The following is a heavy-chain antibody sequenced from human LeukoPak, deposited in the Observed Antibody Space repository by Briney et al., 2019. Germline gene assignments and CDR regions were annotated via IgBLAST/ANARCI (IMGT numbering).Heavy chain of an antibody. CDR2: IYSGGST. V-gene: IGHV3-53*01. Sequence: PGGSLRLSCAASGFTVSSNYMSWVRQAPGKGLEWVSVIYSGGSTYYGDSVKGRFTISRDNSKNTLYLQMNSLRAEDTAVYYCAKAAVDSGYDFYYYYYMDVWGKGTTVTVSS. CDR1: GFTVSSNY. J-gene: IGHJ6*03. CDR3: AKAAVDSGYDFYYYYYMDV. D-gene: IGHD5-12*01.